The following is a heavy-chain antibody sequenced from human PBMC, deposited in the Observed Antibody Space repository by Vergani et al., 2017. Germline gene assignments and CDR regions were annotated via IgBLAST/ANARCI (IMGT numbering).Heavy chain of an antibody. CDR2: ISYSGST. J-gene: IGHJ3*02. CDR3: ARNPYCGGDCYSDAFDI. Sequence: QVQLQESGPGLVKPSQTLSLTCSVSGDSINSGDYYWNWIRQPPGKGLEWVGYISYSGSTYYNASLDSRVTISKDTSKKQFSLKLNSVTAADTAVYYCARNPYCGGDCYSDAFDIWGQGTMVTVSS. D-gene: IGHD2-21*02. CDR1: GDSINSGDYY. V-gene: IGHV4-30-4*08.